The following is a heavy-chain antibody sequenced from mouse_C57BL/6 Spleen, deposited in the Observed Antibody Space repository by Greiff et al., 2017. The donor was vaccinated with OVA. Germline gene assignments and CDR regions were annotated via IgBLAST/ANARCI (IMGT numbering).Heavy chain of an antibody. D-gene: IGHD1-1*02. V-gene: IGHV1-9*01. Sequence: QVQLQQSGAELMKPGASVKLSCKATGYTFTGYWIEWVKQRPGHGLEWIGVILPGSGSTNYNEKFKGKATFTADTSSNTAYMQLSSLTTKDSAIYYYERRSCGGSSFAYWGQGTLVTVSA. CDR2: ILPGSGST. CDR1: GYTFTGYW. CDR3: ERRSCGGSSFAY. J-gene: IGHJ3*01.